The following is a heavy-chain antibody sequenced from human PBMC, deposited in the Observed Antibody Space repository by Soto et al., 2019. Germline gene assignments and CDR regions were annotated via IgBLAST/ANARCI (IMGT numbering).Heavy chain of an antibody. V-gene: IGHV4-34*01. J-gene: IGHJ4*02. CDR1: GGSFSGYY. CDR3: ARGGDLIVALDY. Sequence: SETLSLTCAVYGGSFSGYYWSWIRQPPGKGLEWIGEINHSGSTNYNPSLKSRVTISVDTSKNQFSLKLSSVTAADTAVYCCARGGDLIVALDYWGQGTLVTVSS. D-gene: IGHD2-21*01. CDR2: INHSGST.